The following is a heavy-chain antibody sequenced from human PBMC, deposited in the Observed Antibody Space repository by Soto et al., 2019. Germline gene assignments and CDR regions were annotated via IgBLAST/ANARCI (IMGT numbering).Heavy chain of an antibody. CDR1: GGSISSGGYY. Sequence: SETLSLTCTVSGGSISSGGYYWSWIRQHPGKGLEWIGYIYYSGSTYYNPSLKSRVTISVDTSKNQFSLKLSSVTTADTAVYYCARVRVEYRRDRSIYFDYWGQGTLVTVSS. D-gene: IGHD2-8*02. V-gene: IGHV4-31*03. J-gene: IGHJ4*02. CDR2: IYYSGST. CDR3: ARVRVEYRRDRSIYFDY.